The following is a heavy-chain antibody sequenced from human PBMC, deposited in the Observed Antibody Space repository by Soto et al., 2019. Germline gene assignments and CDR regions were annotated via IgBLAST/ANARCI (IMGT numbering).Heavy chain of an antibody. CDR3: ARDENCYDSKAYYYRWLDT. CDR2: TYYRSKWYN. D-gene: IGHD3-22*01. V-gene: IGHV6-1*01. CDR1: GDSVSSSSAA. J-gene: IGHJ5*02. Sequence: SQTLSLTCAISGDSVSSSSAAWNWIRQSPSSGLEWLGRTYYRSKWYNDYAVSVKRRITTNPDTSKHQFSLQLNSVTPEDTAGYYCARDENCYDSKAYYYRWLDTWGQGTLVTVSS.